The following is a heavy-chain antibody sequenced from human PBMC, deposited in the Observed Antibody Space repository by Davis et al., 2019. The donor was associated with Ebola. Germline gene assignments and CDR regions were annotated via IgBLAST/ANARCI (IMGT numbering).Heavy chain of an antibody. D-gene: IGHD3-22*01. J-gene: IGHJ4*02. CDR1: GFTFSNYW. Sequence: GESLKISCAASGFTFSNYWMSWVRQAPGKGLEWVANIKQDGSEKYYVDSVKGRFTISRDNAKNSLYLQMNSLRAEDTAVYYCAREADYYDSSGYSHYFDYWGQGTLVTVSS. CDR2: IKQDGSEK. V-gene: IGHV3-7*01. CDR3: AREADYYDSSGYSHYFDY.